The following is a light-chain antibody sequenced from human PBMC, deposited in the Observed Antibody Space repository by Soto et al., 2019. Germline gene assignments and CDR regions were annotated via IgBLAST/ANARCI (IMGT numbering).Light chain of an antibody. Sequence: EIVMTQSPATLSVSPGERAALSCRASQSVSSNLAWYQQKPGQAPRLLIYGASTRATGIPARFSGSGSGTEFTLTIRSVQSEDFAVYYCQQYNNWPPITFGQGTRLEIK. CDR2: GAS. CDR3: QQYNNWPPIT. CDR1: QSVSSN. J-gene: IGKJ5*01. V-gene: IGKV3-15*01.